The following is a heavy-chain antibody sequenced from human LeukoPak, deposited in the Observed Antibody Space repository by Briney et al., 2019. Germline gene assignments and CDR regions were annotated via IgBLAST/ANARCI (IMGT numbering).Heavy chain of an antibody. CDR1: GGSISSYY. CDR2: ISYGGST. CDR3: ARARGYDSGYDNYFKNSWFDP. J-gene: IGHJ5*02. D-gene: IGHD5-12*01. V-gene: IGHV4-59*12. Sequence: PSETLSLTCTASGGSISSYYWSWIRQPPGKGLEWIGYISYGGSTNYNDSLKSRVTISVDTSKNHFSLRLSSVAAADTDVYYCARARGYDSGYDNYFKNSWFDPWGQGTLVTVSS.